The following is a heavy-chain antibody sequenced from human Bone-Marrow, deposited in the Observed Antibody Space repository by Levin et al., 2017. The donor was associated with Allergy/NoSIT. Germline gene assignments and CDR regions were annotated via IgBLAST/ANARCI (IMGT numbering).Heavy chain of an antibody. CDR1: GGSISSSGNS. V-gene: IGHV4-39*01. CDR3: ARQGSRRGPPPQSDY. D-gene: IGHD3-16*01. CDR2: IYNSGTT. J-gene: IGHJ4*02. Sequence: SETLSLTCNVSGGSISSSGNSWGWIRQPPGKGLEWIGNIYNSGTTYYNPSLKSRVTISVDSSKNQFSLKLTSVTAADTAVYYCARQGSRRGPPPQSDYWGQGTLVTVSS.